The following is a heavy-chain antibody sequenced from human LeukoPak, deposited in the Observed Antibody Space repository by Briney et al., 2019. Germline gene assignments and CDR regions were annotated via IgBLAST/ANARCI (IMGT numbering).Heavy chain of an antibody. Sequence: PGGSLRLSCAASGFTFSNYGMHWVRQAPGKGLEWVAVIWYDGSNKYYADSVKGRFTISRDNSKNTLYLQMNSLRAEDTAVYYCARAYYYDSSGYYGYWGQGTLVTVSS. CDR3: ARAYYYDSSGYYGY. J-gene: IGHJ4*02. D-gene: IGHD3-22*01. CDR1: GFTFSNYG. V-gene: IGHV3-33*01. CDR2: IWYDGSNK.